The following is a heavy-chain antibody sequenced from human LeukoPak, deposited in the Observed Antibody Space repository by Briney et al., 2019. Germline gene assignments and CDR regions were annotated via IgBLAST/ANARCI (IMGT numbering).Heavy chain of an antibody. D-gene: IGHD5-12*01. CDR1: GFTFSSYS. V-gene: IGHV3-21*04. CDR3: ARKVATGWFDP. Sequence: PGGSLRLSCAASGFTFSSYSMNWVRQAPGKGLEWVSSISSSSSYIYYADSVKGRFTISRDNAKNSLYLQMNSLRSEDTAVYYCARKVATGWFDPWGQGTLVTVSS. J-gene: IGHJ5*02. CDR2: ISSSSSYI.